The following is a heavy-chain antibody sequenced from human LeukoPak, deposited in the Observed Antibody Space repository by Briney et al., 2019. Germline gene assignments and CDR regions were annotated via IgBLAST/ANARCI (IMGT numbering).Heavy chain of an antibody. CDR1: GFTFNTYT. CDR2: ISINSSYI. V-gene: IGHV3-21*06. J-gene: IGHJ4*02. Sequence: PGGSLRLSCAASGFTFNTYTMNWVRQAPGKGLEWVSSISINSSYIYYADSVKGRFTISRDNAKNSLYLQMNSLRAEDTAVYYCARVPSAKGVATIRYFDYWGQGTLVTVSS. CDR3: ARVPSAKGVATIRYFDY. D-gene: IGHD5-12*01.